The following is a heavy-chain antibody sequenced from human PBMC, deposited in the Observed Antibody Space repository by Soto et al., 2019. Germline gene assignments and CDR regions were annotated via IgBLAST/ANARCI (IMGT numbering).Heavy chain of an antibody. J-gene: IGHJ6*02. D-gene: IGHD6-6*01. CDR1: GFTFSSYA. CDR3: AKDKTKQARLYYYYGMDV. CDR2: ISGSGGST. Sequence: SGGSLRLSCAASGFTFSSYAMSWVRQAPGKGLEWVSAISGSGGSTYYADSVKGRFTISRDNSKNTLYLQMNSLRAEDTAVYYCAKDKTKQARLYYYYGMDVWGQATTVTVSS. V-gene: IGHV3-23*01.